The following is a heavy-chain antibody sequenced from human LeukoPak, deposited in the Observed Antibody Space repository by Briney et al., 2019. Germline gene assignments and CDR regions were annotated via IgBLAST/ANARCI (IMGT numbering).Heavy chain of an antibody. J-gene: IGHJ4*02. CDR1: GFTFSSYS. V-gene: IGHV3-21*01. D-gene: IGHD6-13*01. CDR3: ARGDSSSWHFDY. Sequence: GGSLRLSCAASGFTFSSYSINWVRQAPGKGLEWVSSISSSSSYIYYADSVKGRFTISRDNAKNSLYLQMNSLRAEDTAVYYCARGDSSSWHFDYWGQGTLVTVSS. CDR2: ISSSSSYI.